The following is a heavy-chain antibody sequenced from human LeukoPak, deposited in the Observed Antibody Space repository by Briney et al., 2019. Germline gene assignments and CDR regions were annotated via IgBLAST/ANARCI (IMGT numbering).Heavy chain of an antibody. CDR2: IGGSGGAT. J-gene: IGHJ4*02. CDR3: ASKYYFDN. CDR1: GFTFSNYA. Sequence: GGSLRPSCAASGFTFSNYAMNWVRQAPGKGLEWVSVIGGSGGATYYADSVRGRFTISRDNSKSTLYLQMNSLRAEDTAVYYCASKYYFDNWGQGTLVAVSS. V-gene: IGHV3-23*01.